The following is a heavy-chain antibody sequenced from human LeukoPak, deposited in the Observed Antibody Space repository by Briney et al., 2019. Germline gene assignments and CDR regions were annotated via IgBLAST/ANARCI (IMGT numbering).Heavy chain of an antibody. D-gene: IGHD1-26*01. V-gene: IGHV1-2*02. J-gene: IGHJ4*02. CDR3: ARPNSVGPTVYFDY. CDR1: GYTFTAYY. Sequence: ASVKVSCKASGYTFTAYYMHWVRQAPGQGLEWMGWINPNSGNTNYAQKFQGRVTMTRDTSISTAYMELSRLRSDGTAVYYCARPNSVGPTVYFDYWGQGTLVTVSS. CDR2: INPNSGNT.